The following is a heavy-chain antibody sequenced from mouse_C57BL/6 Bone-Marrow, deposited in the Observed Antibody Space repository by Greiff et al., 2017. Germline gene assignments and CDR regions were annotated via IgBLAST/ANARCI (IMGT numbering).Heavy chain of an antibody. J-gene: IGHJ3*01. CDR2: IYPGDGDT. V-gene: IGHV1-82*01. CDR3: ARYLWGTPFAY. Sequence: QVQLQQSGPELVKPGASVKISCKASGYAFSSSWMNWVKQRPGKGLEWIGRIYPGDGDTNYNGKFKGKATLTADKSSSTAYMQLSSLTSEDSAVYFCARYLWGTPFAYWGQGTLVTVSA. D-gene: IGHD6-1*01. CDR1: GYAFSSSW.